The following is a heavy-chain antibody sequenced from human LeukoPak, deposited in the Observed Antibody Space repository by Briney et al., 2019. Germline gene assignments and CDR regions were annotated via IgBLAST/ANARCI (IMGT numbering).Heavy chain of an antibody. CDR2: VSGSGGST. J-gene: IGHJ4*02. CDR1: GLTFNNYD. Sequence: GGSLRLSCAASGLTFNNYDMSWVRQVQGKGLEWVSAVSGSGGSTYYADSVKGRFSISRDNSRNTLYLQMNSLRAEDMAVYYCVKDASSGTYYDYWGQGTLVTVSS. V-gene: IGHV3-23*01. D-gene: IGHD1-26*01. CDR3: VKDASSGTYYDY.